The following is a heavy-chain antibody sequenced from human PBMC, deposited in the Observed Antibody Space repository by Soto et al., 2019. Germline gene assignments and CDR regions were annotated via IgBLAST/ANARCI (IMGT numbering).Heavy chain of an antibody. CDR3: ARHGYYVPYWYFDL. D-gene: IGHD3-10*02. V-gene: IGHV4-59*08. CDR1: GGSISSYY. Sequence: QVPLQESGPGLVKPSETLSLTCTVSGGSISSYYWSWIRQPPGKGLEWIGYIYYSGSTNYNPSLKSRVTISVDTSKNQFSLKLSSVTAADTAVYYCARHGYYVPYWYFDLWGRGTLVTVSS. CDR2: IYYSGST. J-gene: IGHJ2*01.